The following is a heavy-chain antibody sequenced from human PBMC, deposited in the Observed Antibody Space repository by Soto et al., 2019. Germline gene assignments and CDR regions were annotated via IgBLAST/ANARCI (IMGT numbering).Heavy chain of an antibody. J-gene: IGHJ4*02. CDR3: ARVAADYYDSSGYYYTNYFDY. CDR2: IIPIFGTA. Sequence: QVQLVQSGAEVKKPGSSVKVSCKASGGTFSSYAISWVRQAPRQGLEWMGGIIPIFGTANYAQKFQGRVTITADESTSTAYMELSSLRSEDTAVYYCARVAADYYDSSGYYYTNYFDYWGQGTLVTVSS. V-gene: IGHV1-69*01. D-gene: IGHD3-22*01. CDR1: GGTFSSYA.